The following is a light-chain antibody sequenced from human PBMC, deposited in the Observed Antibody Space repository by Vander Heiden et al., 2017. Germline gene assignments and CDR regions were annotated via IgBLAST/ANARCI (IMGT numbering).Light chain of an antibody. Sequence: DIQMTQSPSTLSASVGDRVTITCRASQSISSWLAWYQQKPGKAPKLLIYKASRFSGSGSGTEFTLTISSLQPDDFATYYCQQYTSYSYTFGQPTKLEIK. V-gene: IGKV1-5*03. CDR2: KA. J-gene: IGKJ2*01. CDR1: QSISSW. CDR3: QQYTSYSYT.